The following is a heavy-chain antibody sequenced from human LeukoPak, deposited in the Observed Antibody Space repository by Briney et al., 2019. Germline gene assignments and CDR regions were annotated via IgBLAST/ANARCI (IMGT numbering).Heavy chain of an antibody. J-gene: IGHJ4*02. CDR1: GGTFSSYG. D-gene: IGHD6-19*01. CDR2: IIPIFGTA. Sequence: SXKVSCKASGGTFSSYGISWVRQAPGQGLEWMGGIIPIFGTAYYAQNFHDRVTITADKSASTAYMELSSLRSEDTAVYYCASSNIAVAVPTYIDYWGQGTLVTVSS. CDR3: ASSNIAVAVPTYIDY. V-gene: IGHV1-69*06.